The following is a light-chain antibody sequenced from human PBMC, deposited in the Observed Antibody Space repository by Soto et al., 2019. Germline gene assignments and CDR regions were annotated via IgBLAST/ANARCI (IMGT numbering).Light chain of an antibody. CDR3: NSFTSSSTVV. Sequence: QSALTQPASVSGSPGQSITISCTGTSRDVGAYNYVSWYQQHPGKAPKLMIYEVSNRPSGVSNRFSGSKSGNTASLTISGLQTEDEADYYCNSFTSSSTVVFGGATKLTVL. CDR2: EVS. J-gene: IGLJ2*01. V-gene: IGLV2-14*01. CDR1: SRDVGAYNY.